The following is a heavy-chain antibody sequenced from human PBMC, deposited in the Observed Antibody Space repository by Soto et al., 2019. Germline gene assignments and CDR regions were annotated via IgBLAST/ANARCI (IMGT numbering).Heavy chain of an antibody. CDR2: IVVGSGNT. J-gene: IGHJ4*02. CDR1: GFTFTSSA. Sequence: SVKVSCKASGFTFTSSAVQWVRQARGQRLEWIGWIVVGSGNTNYAQKFQERVTITRDMSTSTAYMELSSLRSEDTAVYYCAQDVGAYYYDSSGFYYAYWGQGTLVTVSS. CDR3: AQDVGAYYYDSSGFYYAY. V-gene: IGHV1-58*01. D-gene: IGHD3-22*01.